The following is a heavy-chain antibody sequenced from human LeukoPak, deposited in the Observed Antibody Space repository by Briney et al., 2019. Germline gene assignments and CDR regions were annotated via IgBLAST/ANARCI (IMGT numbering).Heavy chain of an antibody. D-gene: IGHD6-13*01. CDR3: ASGIAAAPFDY. CDR2: INAGNGNT. V-gene: IGHV1-3*01. J-gene: IGHJ4*02. CDR1: GYTFTSYA. Sequence: ASVTVSCKASGYTFTSYAKHWVRQAPGQRLEWMGWINAGNGNTKYSQKFQGRVTITRDTSASTAYMELSSLRSEDTAVYYCASGIAAAPFDYWGQGTLVTVSS.